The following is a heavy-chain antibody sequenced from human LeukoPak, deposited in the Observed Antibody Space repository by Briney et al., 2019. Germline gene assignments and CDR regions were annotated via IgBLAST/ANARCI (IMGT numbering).Heavy chain of an antibody. CDR1: GGSFSGYC. CDR3: ARRSGSGSYYNVKFFDY. V-gene: IGHV4-34*01. CDR2: INHSGST. J-gene: IGHJ4*02. D-gene: IGHD3-10*01. Sequence: SETLSLTCAVYGGSFSGYCWSWIRQPPGKGLEWIGEINHSGSTNYNPSLKSRVTISVDTSKNQFSLKLSSVTAADTAVYYCARRSGSGSYYNVKFFDYWGQGTLVTVSS.